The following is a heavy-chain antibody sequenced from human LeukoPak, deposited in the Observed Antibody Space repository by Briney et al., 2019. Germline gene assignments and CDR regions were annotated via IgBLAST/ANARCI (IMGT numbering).Heavy chain of an antibody. CDR2: INHSGST. Sequence: SETLSLTCAVYGGSFSGYYWSWVRQPPGKGLEWIGEINHSGSTNYNPSLKSRVTISVDTSKNQFSLKLSSVTAADTAVYYCARGFGWYSGYVYWFDPWGQGTLVTVSS. CDR1: GGSFSGYY. V-gene: IGHV4-34*01. J-gene: IGHJ5*02. D-gene: IGHD5-12*01. CDR3: ARGFGWYSGYVYWFDP.